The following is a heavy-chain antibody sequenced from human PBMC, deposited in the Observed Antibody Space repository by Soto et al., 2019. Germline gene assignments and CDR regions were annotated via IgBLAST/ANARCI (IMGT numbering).Heavy chain of an antibody. D-gene: IGHD3-3*01. CDR2: ISDDGTIT. Sequence: PVGSLRLSCASSVLTFSQYWMHCVRQSPGQWLVWVSRISDDGTITDYADSVKGRFTVSRDNARNTHSLQMNSLRSEDTAVYFCATAVDYEFWSGTNHYGMDVWGQGTTVTVSS. J-gene: IGHJ6*02. CDR3: ATAVDYEFWSGTNHYGMDV. CDR1: VLTFSQYW. V-gene: IGHV3-74*01.